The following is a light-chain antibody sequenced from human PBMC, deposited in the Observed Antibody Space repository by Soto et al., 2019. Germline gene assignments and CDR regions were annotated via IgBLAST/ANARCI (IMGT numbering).Light chain of an antibody. Sequence: QSALTQPASVSGSPGQSITISCTGTSRDVGGYNYVSWYQQHPGKAPKLMIYDVSNRPSGVSNRFSGSKSGNTASLTISGLRAEDEADYYCSSYTSSSTTVFGGGTKVTVL. J-gene: IGLJ2*01. CDR3: SSYTSSSTTV. CDR1: SRDVGGYNY. V-gene: IGLV2-14*01. CDR2: DVS.